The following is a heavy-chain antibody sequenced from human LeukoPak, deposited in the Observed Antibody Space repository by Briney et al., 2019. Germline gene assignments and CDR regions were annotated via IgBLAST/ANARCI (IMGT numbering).Heavy chain of an antibody. CDR3: ARLTGTTGFDY. CDR1: GYTFTSYG. J-gene: IGHJ4*02. CDR2: ISAYNGNT. V-gene: IGHV1-18*01. D-gene: IGHD1-1*01. Sequence: ASVEVSCKASGYTFTSYGVSWVRQAPGQGLEWMGWISAYNGNTSYAQNRQGRVTMTTDTSTSTAYMELRSLRSDDTAVYYCARLTGTTGFDYWGQGTLVTVSS.